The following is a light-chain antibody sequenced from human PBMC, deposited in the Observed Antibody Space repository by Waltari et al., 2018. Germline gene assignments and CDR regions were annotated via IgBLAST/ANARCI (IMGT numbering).Light chain of an antibody. J-gene: IGKJ2*01. CDR3: QEYNSAPYT. V-gene: IGKV1-27*01. Sequence: DIQMAQSPSSLSASVGHRVTITCRASQDITNFLVWYQQKPGKAPKLLIYAASTLQPGVPSRFSGSVSGTHFTLTISSLQPEDVATYYCQEYNSAPYTFGQGTKLEIK. CDR2: AAS. CDR1: QDITNF.